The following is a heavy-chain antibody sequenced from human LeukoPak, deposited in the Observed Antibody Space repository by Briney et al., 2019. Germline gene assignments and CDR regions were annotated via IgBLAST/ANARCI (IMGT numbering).Heavy chain of an antibody. CDR3: ARDTEDIVVVPAAVNWFDP. J-gene: IGHJ5*02. D-gene: IGHD2-2*01. Sequence: ASVEVSCKASGYTFTSYGISWVRQAPGQGLEWMGWISAYNGNTNYAQKLQGRVTMTTDTSTSTAYMELRSLRSDDTSVYYCARDTEDIVVVPAAVNWFDPWGQGTLVTVSS. CDR1: GYTFTSYG. CDR2: ISAYNGNT. V-gene: IGHV1-18*04.